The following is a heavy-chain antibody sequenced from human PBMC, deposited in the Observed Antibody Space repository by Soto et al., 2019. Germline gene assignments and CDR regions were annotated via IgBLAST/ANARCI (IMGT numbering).Heavy chain of an antibody. J-gene: IGHJ6*02. CDR1: GFTFYDYA. D-gene: IGHD2-15*01. CDR3: AKDLFSSGYCSGGSCLYYYYYGMDV. V-gene: IGHV3-43D*04. CDR2: ISWDGGST. Sequence: GGSLRLSCAASGFTFYDYAMHFFRQAPLKCLEWVSLISWDGGSTYYADSVKGRFTISRDNSKNSLYLQMNSLRAEDTALYYCAKDLFSSGYCSGGSCLYYYYYGMDVWGQGTTVTVSS.